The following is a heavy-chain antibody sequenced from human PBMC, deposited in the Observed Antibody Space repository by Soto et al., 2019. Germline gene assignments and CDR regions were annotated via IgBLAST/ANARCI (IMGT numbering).Heavy chain of an antibody. D-gene: IGHD6-13*01. CDR1: GGSFSGYY. V-gene: IGHV4-34*01. CDR3: ARGSGRGLVEQQLGHNWLDP. Sequence: SETLSLTCAVYGGSFSGYYWSWIRQPPGKGLEWIGEINHSGSTNYNPSLKSRVTISVDTSKNQFSLKLSSVTAADTAVYYCARGSGRGLVEQQLGHNWLDPWGQGTLVTVSS. J-gene: IGHJ5*02. CDR2: INHSGST.